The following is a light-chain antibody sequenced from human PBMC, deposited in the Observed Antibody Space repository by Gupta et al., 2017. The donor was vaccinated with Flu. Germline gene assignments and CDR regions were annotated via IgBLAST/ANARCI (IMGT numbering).Light chain of an antibody. CDR2: LNSDGSH. Sequence: SVKLTCTRSSGHSKLDIAWLQQHPERGPRFLMKLNSDGSHIKGDGIPDRFSGSSSGAERYLTISSLQSEDEADYYCQTWGTGLVFGGGTKLTVL. CDR3: QTWGTGLV. V-gene: IGLV4-69*01. CDR1: SGHSKLD. J-gene: IGLJ3*02.